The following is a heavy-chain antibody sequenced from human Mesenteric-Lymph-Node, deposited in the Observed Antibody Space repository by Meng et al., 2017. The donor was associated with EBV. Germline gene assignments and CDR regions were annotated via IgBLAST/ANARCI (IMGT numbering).Heavy chain of an antibody. J-gene: IGHJ5*02. CDR3: ARGRSYVSGVIDP. CDR2: INHSGST. D-gene: IGHD3-16*01. V-gene: IGHV4-34*01. CDR1: GGSFSGYY. Sequence: QGPLQQWGEGLFQPSDTPPLTCAVSGGSFSGYYWSWIRKPPGKGLEWIGEINHSGSTNYNPSLKSRVTISVDTSKNQFSLKLSSVTAADTAVYYCARGRSYVSGVIDPWGQGTLVTVSS.